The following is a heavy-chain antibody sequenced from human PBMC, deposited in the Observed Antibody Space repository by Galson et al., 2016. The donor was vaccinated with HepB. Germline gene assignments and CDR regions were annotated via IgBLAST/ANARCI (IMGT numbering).Heavy chain of an antibody. CDR1: GYTFSMYG. J-gene: IGHJ4*02. CDR3: ARDEANRGKLSE. Sequence: SVKVSCKASGYTFSMYGISWVRQAPGQGLEWMGWISGHNGVTNNAPIFQDRVTMTRDTSTNTAYLELRSLRSDDTAVYYCARDEANRGKLSEWGQGTLVTVSS. D-gene: IGHD2/OR15-2a*01. V-gene: IGHV1-18*01. CDR2: ISGHNGVT.